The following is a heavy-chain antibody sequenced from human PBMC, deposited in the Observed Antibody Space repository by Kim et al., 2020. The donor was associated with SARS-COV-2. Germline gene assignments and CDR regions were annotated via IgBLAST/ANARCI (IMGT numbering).Heavy chain of an antibody. Sequence: AVHMQGRFTIPRNNSRNTLYLQMNSRRAEDTAVYDCARNDFWSGYYGFDYWGQGTLVTVSS. V-gene: IGHV3-53*01. J-gene: IGHJ4*02. D-gene: IGHD3-3*01. CDR3: ARNDFWSGYYGFDY.